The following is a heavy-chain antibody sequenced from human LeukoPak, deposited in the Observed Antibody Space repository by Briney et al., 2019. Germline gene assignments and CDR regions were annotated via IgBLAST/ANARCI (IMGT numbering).Heavy chain of an antibody. CDR2: INIGGTNT. J-gene: IGHJ5*02. CDR3: ATDGAGFDT. CDR1: GFTFSDYY. V-gene: IGHV3-11*01. Sequence: GGSLRLSCAASGFTFSDYYMSWIRQAPGKGLEWLSYINIGGTNTHYADSVKGRFTISRDNAKKSLYLEMNNLRAADTAVYYCATDGAGFDTWGQGVLVTVSS.